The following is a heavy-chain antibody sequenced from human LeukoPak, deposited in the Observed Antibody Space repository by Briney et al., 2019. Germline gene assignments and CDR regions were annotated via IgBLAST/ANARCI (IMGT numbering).Heavy chain of an antibody. CDR1: GGSFSGYY. J-gene: IGHJ3*02. D-gene: IGHD2-2*01. CDR3: ARGYCSSTSCWREAFDM. V-gene: IGHV4-34*01. CDR2: INHSGST. Sequence: SETLSLTCAVYGGSFSGYYWSWIRQPPGKGLEWIGEINHSGSTNYNPSLKSRVTISVDTSKNQFSLKLSSVTAADTAVYYCARGYCSSTSCWREAFDMWGQGTTVTVSS.